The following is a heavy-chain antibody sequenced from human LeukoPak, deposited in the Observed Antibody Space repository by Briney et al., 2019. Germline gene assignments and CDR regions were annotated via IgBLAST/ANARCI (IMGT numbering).Heavy chain of an antibody. CDR1: GFTFADYA. J-gene: IGHJ4*02. Sequence: GRSLRLSCAASGFTFADYAMHWVRQAPGKGLEWVSGISWNSGSIGYADSVKGRFTISRDNAKNSLYLQMNSLRAEDTALYYCAKDRLGSGWYYFDYWGQGTLVTVSS. CDR3: AKDRLGSGWYYFDY. D-gene: IGHD6-19*01. V-gene: IGHV3-9*01. CDR2: ISWNSGSI.